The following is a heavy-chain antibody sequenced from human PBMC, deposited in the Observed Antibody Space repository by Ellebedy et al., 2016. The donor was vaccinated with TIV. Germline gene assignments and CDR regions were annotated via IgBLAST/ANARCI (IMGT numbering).Heavy chain of an antibody. D-gene: IGHD3-3*01. CDR2: ISGSGNNI. CDR1: GFTFSTYS. J-gene: IGHJ6*03. V-gene: IGHV3-48*04. CDR3: ARVRSVGYYMDV. Sequence: GESLKISCTASGFTFSTYSMNWVRQAPGKGLGWVSYISGSGNNIYYTDSVKGRFTISRDNAKNSLYLHMNSLRAEDTAVYYCARVRSVGYYMDVWGKGTTVTVSS.